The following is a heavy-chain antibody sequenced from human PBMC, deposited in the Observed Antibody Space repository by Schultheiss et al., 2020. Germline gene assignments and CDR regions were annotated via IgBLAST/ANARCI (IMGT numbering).Heavy chain of an antibody. V-gene: IGHV3-64*04. Sequence: GGSLRLSCAASGFTFSSYAMHWVRQAPGKGLEYVSAISRNGGSTYYADSVKGRFTVSRDDSKSTLYLQMNSLRAEDTAIYYCAREGNDDTRQIDHWGQGTLVTVSS. CDR2: ISRNGGST. D-gene: IGHD3-22*01. J-gene: IGHJ4*02. CDR3: AREGNDDTRQIDH. CDR1: GFTFSSYA.